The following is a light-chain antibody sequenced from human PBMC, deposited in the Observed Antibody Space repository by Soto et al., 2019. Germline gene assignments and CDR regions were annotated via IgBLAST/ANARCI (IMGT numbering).Light chain of an antibody. CDR1: QSISSY. J-gene: IGKJ5*01. V-gene: IGKV1-39*01. Sequence: DIQMTQSPSSLSASVGDRVTITCRASQSISSYLNWYQHKPGKAPKLLIYAASTLQSGVPSRFSGSGSGTDFTLTISSLQPEDFATYYCQQSYRTPITFGQGTRLEIK. CDR3: QQSYRTPIT. CDR2: AAS.